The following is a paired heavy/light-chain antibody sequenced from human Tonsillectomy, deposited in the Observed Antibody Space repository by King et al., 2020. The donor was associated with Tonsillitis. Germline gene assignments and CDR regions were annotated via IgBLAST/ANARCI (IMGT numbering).Heavy chain of an antibody. Sequence: EVQLLESGGGLVQPGGSLRLSCVGSGNTFTTDAHMSWVRQAPGKGLEWVSGISGSGGATYYADSVRGRFTISRDNSKNTVFLQMHSLRGEDTAVYFCAKEGRYTYGHFPYWGQGTMVTVSS. V-gene: IGHV3-23*01. D-gene: IGHD5-18*01. CDR3: AKEGRYTYGHFPY. J-gene: IGHJ4*02. CDR2: ISGSGGAT. CDR1: GNTFTTDA.
Light chain of an antibody. CDR2: GAS. V-gene: IGKV3-15*01. J-gene: IGKJ2*01. Sequence: ETVMTQSPATLSVSPGERATLSCRASQSVGSNLAWYQQKPGQAPRLLIYGASTRATGIPARFSGSGSGTEFTLTISSLQSEDFAVYYCQQYNNWPPYTFGQGTKLEIK. CDR3: QQYNNWPPYT. CDR1: QSVGSN.